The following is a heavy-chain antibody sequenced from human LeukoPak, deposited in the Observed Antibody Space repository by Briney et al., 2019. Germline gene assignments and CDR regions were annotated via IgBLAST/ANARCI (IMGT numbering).Heavy chain of an antibody. D-gene: IGHD2-2*01. V-gene: IGHV3-21*01. Sequence: GGSLRLSCAASGFTFSSYSMNWVRQAPGKGLEWVSSISSSSSYIYYADSVKGRFTISRDNAKNSLYLQMNSLRAEDTAVYYCARGRPEGYVVSYWGQGTLVTVSS. J-gene: IGHJ4*02. CDR2: ISSSSSYI. CDR1: GFTFSSYS. CDR3: ARGRPEGYVVSY.